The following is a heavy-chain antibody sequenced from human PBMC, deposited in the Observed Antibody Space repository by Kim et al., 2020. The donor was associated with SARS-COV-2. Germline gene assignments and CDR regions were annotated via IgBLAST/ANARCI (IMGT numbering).Heavy chain of an antibody. D-gene: IGHD3-3*01. V-gene: IGHV3-15*01. CDR2: IKSKTDGGTT. CDR3: TTDWGYYDFWSGYYISGKYYYYGMDV. Sequence: GGSLRLSCAASGFTFSNAWMSWVRQAPGKGLGWVGRIKSKTDGGTTDYAAPVKGRFTISRDDSKNTLYLQMNSLKTEDTAVYYCTTDWGYYDFWSGYYISGKYYYYGMDVWGQGTTVTVSS. CDR1: GFTFSNAW. J-gene: IGHJ6*02.